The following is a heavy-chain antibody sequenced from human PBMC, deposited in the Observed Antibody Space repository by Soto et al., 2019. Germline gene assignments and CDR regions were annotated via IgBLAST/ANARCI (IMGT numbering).Heavy chain of an antibody. CDR1: GFTFSSYA. V-gene: IGHV3-23*01. CDR3: AISDFWSGYITYYYYGMDV. CDR2: ISGSGGST. D-gene: IGHD3-3*01. Sequence: GGSLRLSCAASGFTFSSYAMSWVRQAPGKGLEWVSAISGSGGSTYYADSVKGRFTISRDNSKNTLYLQMNSLRAEDTAVYYCAISDFWSGYITYYYYGMDVWGQGTTVTVSS. J-gene: IGHJ6*02.